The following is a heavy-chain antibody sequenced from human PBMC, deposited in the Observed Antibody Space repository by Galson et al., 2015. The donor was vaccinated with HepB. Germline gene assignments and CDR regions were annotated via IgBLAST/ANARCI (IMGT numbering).Heavy chain of an antibody. CDR2: IIPIFGTA. J-gene: IGHJ3*02. CDR1: GGTFSSYA. D-gene: IGHD4-17*01. V-gene: IGHV1-69*13. Sequence: SVKVSCKASGGTFSSYAISWVRQAPGQGLEWMGGIIPIFGTANCAQKFQGRVTITADESTSTAYMELSSLRSEDTAVYYCTFTVTTSHAFDIWGQGTMVTVSS. CDR3: TFTVTTSHAFDI.